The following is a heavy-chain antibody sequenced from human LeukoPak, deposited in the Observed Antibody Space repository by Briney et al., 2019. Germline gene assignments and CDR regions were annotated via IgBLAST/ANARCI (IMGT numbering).Heavy chain of an antibody. CDR3: AKRGVVVRVFLVGFHREAYYFDS. Sequence: PGGSLRLSCGVSGITLSNYAMSWVRQAPGKGLEWVAGLSGSAGGTTYADSVKGRFTISRDNSKNTLFLKMDRLRAEDTAVYFCAKRGVVVRVFLVGFHREAYYFDSWGQGAQVTVSS. V-gene: IGHV3-23*01. D-gene: IGHD3-16*02. CDR2: LSGSAGGT. CDR1: GITLSNYA. J-gene: IGHJ4*02.